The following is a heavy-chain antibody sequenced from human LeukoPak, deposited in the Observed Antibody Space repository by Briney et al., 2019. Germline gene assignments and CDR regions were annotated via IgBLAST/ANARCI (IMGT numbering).Heavy chain of an antibody. Sequence: SETLSLTCSVSGGSISSSYWSWIRQPAGKGLEWIGRIYTSGTFNYNPSLKSRVTISVDTSKNQFSLKLSSVTAADTAVYYCARVMVGLLRPAEYFQHWGQGTLVTVSS. J-gene: IGHJ1*01. V-gene: IGHV4-4*07. CDR1: GGSISSSY. CDR3: ARVMVGLLRPAEYFQH. D-gene: IGHD3-22*01. CDR2: IYTSGTF.